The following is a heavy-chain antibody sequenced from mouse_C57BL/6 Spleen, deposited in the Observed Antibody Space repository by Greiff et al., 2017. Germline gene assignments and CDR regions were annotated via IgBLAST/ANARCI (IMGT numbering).Heavy chain of an antibody. Sequence: EVQLQQSGPELVKPGASVKMSCKASGYTFTDYYMNWVKQSHGKSLEWIGYINPNNGGTSYNQKFKGKATLTVNESSSTAYMELCILTSEASAVYYCGRESSCPSWYCGVWGTGTTVTVST. D-gene: IGHD1-1*01. CDR2: INPNNGGT. CDR3: GRESSCPSWYCGV. J-gene: IGHJ1*03. CDR1: GYTFTDYY. V-gene: IGHV1-22*01.